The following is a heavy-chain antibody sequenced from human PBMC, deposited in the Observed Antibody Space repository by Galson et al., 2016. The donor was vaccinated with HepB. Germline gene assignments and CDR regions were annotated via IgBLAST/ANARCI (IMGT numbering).Heavy chain of an antibody. CDR2: INHSGST. V-gene: IGHV4-34*01. CDR3: AREGSYYTLDY. CDR1: GVSFSDYY. Sequence: ETLSLTCAVYGVSFSDYYWSWVRQPPGKGLEWIGEINHSGSTNYNPSLKSRVTISVDTSKNQFSLNLSSVTAADTAVYYCAREGSYYTLDYWGQGTLVTVSS. D-gene: IGHD1-26*01. J-gene: IGHJ4*02.